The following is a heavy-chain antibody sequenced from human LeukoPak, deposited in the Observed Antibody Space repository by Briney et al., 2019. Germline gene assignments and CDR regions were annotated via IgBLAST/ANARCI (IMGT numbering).Heavy chain of an antibody. CDR1: GYTFTSYG. D-gene: IGHD6-19*01. CDR3: ARTAPVAGTSLYYFDY. V-gene: IGHV1-69*06. Sequence: GASVKVSCKASGYTFTSYGISWVRQAPGQGLEWMGGIIPIFGTANYAQKFQGRVTITADKSTSTAYMELSSLRSEDTAVYYCARTAPVAGTSLYYFDYWGQGTLVTVSS. J-gene: IGHJ4*02. CDR2: IIPIFGTA.